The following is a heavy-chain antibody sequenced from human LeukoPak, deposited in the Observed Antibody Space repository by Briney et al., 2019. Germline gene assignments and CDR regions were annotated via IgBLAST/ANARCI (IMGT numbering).Heavy chain of an antibody. V-gene: IGHV7-4-1*02. Sequence: GASVKVSCKASGYIFTSYAMNWVRQAPGQGLEWMGWINTNTGNTTYAQGFTGRFVFSLDTSVSTAYLQISSLRAEDTAVYYCARSVYNSSSYGMDFWGQGTTVTVSS. J-gene: IGHJ6*02. CDR3: ARSVYNSSSYGMDF. CDR2: INTNTGNT. CDR1: GYIFTSYA. D-gene: IGHD3-22*01.